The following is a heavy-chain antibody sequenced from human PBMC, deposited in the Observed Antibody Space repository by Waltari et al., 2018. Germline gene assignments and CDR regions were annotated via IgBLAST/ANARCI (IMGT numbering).Heavy chain of an antibody. J-gene: IGHJ6*02. CDR3: ARGPSGGSYLKIYYYYYGMDV. V-gene: IGHV4-4*07. Sequence: VQLVESGGGLVQPGGSLRLSCAASGFTFSSYWMSWIRQPAGKGLEWIGRIYTSGSTNYNPSLKSRVTMSVDTSKNQFSLKLSSVTAADTAVYYCARGPSGGSYLKIYYYYYGMDVWGQGTTVTVSS. CDR2: IYTSGST. CDR1: GFTFSSYW. D-gene: IGHD1-26*01.